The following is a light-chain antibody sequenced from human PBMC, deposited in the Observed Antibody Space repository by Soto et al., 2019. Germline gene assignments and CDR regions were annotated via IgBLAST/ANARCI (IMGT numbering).Light chain of an antibody. V-gene: IGKV3-20*01. J-gene: IGKJ1*01. Sequence: EFVLTQSPGTLSLSPGERATLSCRASQSLSGTYLAWYQQKPCQAPRLLLYGASSRSTGIPDRFSGSGSGPDFTLTISRLEPEDFAVYYCQQYGSSLPFGQGTKVEV. CDR2: GAS. CDR1: QSLSGTY. CDR3: QQYGSSLP.